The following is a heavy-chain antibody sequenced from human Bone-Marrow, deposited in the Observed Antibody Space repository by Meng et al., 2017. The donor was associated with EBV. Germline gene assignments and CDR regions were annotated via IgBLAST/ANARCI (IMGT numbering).Heavy chain of an antibody. CDR1: GFTFSSYS. J-gene: IGHJ4*02. CDR2: ISSSSSYI. Sequence: EVQLVESGGGLVKPGGSLRLSCAASGFTFSSYSMNWVRQAPGKGLEWVSSISSSSSYIYYADSVKGRFTISRDNAKNSLYLQMNSLRAEDTAVYYCARDPFGGKAYCGGDCQDYWGQGTLVTVSS. V-gene: IGHV3-21*01. D-gene: IGHD2-21*02. CDR3: ARDPFGGKAYCGGDCQDY.